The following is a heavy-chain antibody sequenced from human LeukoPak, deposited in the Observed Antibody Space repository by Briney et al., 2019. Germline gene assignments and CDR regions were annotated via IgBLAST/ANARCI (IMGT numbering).Heavy chain of an antibody. Sequence: GGSLRLSCAASGFTFSSYAMRWVRQAPGKGLEWVSAISGSGGSTYYADSVKGRFTISRDNSKNTLYLQMNSLRAEDTAVYYCAKVYSSSWYFNWFDPWGQGTLVTVSS. CDR3: AKVYSSSWYFNWFDP. J-gene: IGHJ5*02. CDR2: ISGSGGST. D-gene: IGHD6-13*01. V-gene: IGHV3-23*01. CDR1: GFTFSSYA.